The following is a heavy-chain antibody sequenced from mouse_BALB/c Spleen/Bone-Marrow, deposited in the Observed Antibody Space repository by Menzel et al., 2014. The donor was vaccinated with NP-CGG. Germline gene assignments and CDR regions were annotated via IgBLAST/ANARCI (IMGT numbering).Heavy chain of an antibody. CDR3: ARSGKVRNAMDY. V-gene: IGHV1S137*01. CDR2: ISTYYGDA. CDR1: GYTFTDYA. J-gene: IGHJ4*01. Sequence: VQLQESGAELVRPGVSVKISCKGSGYTFTDYAMHWVKQSHAKSLGWIGVISTYYGDASYNQKFKGKATMTVDKSSSTAYMELARLTSEDSAIYYCARSGKVRNAMDYWGQGTSVTVSS. D-gene: IGHD2-14*01.